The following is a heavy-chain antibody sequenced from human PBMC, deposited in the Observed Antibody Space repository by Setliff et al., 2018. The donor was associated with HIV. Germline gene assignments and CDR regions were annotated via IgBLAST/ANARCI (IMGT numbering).Heavy chain of an antibody. CDR3: ARDGGPGSAWGDYSYYYTMDV. CDR2: IIPIFGTA. V-gene: IGHV1-69*05. D-gene: IGHD6-19*01. Sequence: ASVKVSCKASGGTFSSYAISWVRQAPGQGLEWMGGIIPIFGTANYAQKFQGRVTITRDTSASTAYMELNSLRSEDTALYYCARDGGPGSAWGDYSYYYTMDVWGKGTTVTVSS. J-gene: IGHJ6*03. CDR1: GGTFSSYA.